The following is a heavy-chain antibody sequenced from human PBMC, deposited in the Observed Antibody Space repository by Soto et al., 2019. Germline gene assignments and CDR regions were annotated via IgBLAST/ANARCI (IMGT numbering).Heavy chain of an antibody. Sequence: VQLVESGGGLVQPGGSLRLTCAVSGFTFSGSWMSWVRQAPGKGLEWVANVNQDGSDKNYVDSVKGRFTISRDNAKNAMYLQMNSLRVEDAAGFYCVRGGGNFDYWGQGSLVTVSS. J-gene: IGHJ4*02. CDR2: VNQDGSDK. D-gene: IGHD3-16*01. CDR3: VRGGGNFDY. V-gene: IGHV3-7*04. CDR1: GFTFSGSW.